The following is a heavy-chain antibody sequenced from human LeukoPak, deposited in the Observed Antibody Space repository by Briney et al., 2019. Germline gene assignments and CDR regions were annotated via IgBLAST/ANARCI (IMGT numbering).Heavy chain of an antibody. CDR1: GYTFNSYG. CDR2: ISAYNGNT. J-gene: IGHJ4*02. D-gene: IGHD2-2*01. Sequence: ASVKVSFKASGYTFNSYGITWVRQAPGQGLEWMGWISAYNGNTNYAQKLQGRVTMTTDTSTSTAYMELRSLRSDDTAVYYCAREGAVPAAKAFDYWGQGTLVTVSS. CDR3: AREGAVPAAKAFDY. V-gene: IGHV1-18*01.